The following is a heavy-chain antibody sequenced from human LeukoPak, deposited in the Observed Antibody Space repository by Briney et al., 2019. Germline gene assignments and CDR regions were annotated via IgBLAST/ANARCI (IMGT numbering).Heavy chain of an antibody. V-gene: IGHV3-NL1*01. D-gene: IGHD3-22*01. CDR3: ARAEFTMIVVALFDY. CDR2: ISSSGSNT. CDR1: EFTYG. Sequence: PGGSLRLSCAASEFTYGMNWVRQAPGKGLECVSAISSSGSNTYYADSVKGRFTISRDNSKNTLYLQMNSLRAEDTAVYYCARAEFTMIVVALFDYWGQGTLVTVSS. J-gene: IGHJ4*02.